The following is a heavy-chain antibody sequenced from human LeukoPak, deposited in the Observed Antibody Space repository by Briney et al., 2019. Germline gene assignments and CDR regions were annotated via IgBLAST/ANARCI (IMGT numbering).Heavy chain of an antibody. J-gene: IGHJ4*01. CDR3: AKERDTMVRVFDY. D-gene: IGHD3-10*01. CDR1: GFTFSGYG. V-gene: IGHV3-30*18. Sequence: PGGSLRLSCAASGFTFSGYGMHWVRQAPGRGLEWVAVISCDGSNKYYADSVKGRFTISRDNSKNTLYLQMNSLRAEDTAVYYCAKERDTMVRVFDYWGHGSLVTVSS. CDR2: ISCDGSNK.